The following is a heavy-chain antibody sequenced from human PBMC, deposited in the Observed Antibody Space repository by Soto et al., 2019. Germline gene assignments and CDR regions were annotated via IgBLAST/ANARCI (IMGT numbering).Heavy chain of an antibody. J-gene: IGHJ4*02. CDR3: ARPYSSSWYYIDY. CDR2: IKQDGSEK. CDR1: GFTFSSYW. V-gene: IGHV3-7*01. D-gene: IGHD6-13*01. Sequence: GGSLRLSCAASGFTFSSYWMSWVRQAPGKGLEWVANIKQDGSEKYYVDSVKGRFTISRDNAKNSLYLQMNSLRAEDTAVYYCARPYSSSWYYIDYWGQGTLVTVSS.